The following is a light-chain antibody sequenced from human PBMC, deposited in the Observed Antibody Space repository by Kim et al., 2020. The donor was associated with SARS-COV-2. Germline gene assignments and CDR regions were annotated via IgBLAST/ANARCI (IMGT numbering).Light chain of an antibody. CDR1: KLGDKY. CDR3: QAWDSSTAVV. J-gene: IGLJ2*01. V-gene: IGLV3-1*01. CDR2: QDS. Sequence: VSPGKTASITGSGDKLGDKYACWYQQKPGQSPVLVIYQDSKRPSGIPERFSGSNSGNTATLTISGTQAMDEADYYCQAWDSSTAVVFGGGTQLTVL.